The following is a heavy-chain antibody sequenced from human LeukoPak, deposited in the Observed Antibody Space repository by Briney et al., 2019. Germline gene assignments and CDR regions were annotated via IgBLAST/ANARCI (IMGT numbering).Heavy chain of an antibody. V-gene: IGHV3-21*01. Sequence: GGSLRLSCAASGFTFSSYSMNWVRQAPGKGLEWVSSISSSSSYIYYADSVKGRFTISRDNSKNTLDLQMNSLRAEDTAVYYCAKNYYDSSGYYYWFHYWGQGTLVTVSS. CDR1: GFTFSSYS. CDR3: AKNYYDSSGYYYWFHY. D-gene: IGHD3-22*01. J-gene: IGHJ4*02. CDR2: ISSSSSYI.